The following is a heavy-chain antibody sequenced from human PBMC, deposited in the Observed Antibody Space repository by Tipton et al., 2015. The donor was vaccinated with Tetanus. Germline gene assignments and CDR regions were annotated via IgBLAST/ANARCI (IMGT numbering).Heavy chain of an antibody. J-gene: IGHJ4*02. CDR3: ARAAGGKSGSFTF. D-gene: IGHD1-26*01. CDR2: ISSSNYI. Sequence: SLRLSCAASGFTFSSYSMNWVRQAPGKGLEWVSSISSSNYIYYADSVKGRFTISRDNAKNSLYLQMNSLRAEDTAVYYCARAAGGKSGSFTFWGQGTLVPVSS. V-gene: IGHV3-21*01. CDR1: GFTFSSYS.